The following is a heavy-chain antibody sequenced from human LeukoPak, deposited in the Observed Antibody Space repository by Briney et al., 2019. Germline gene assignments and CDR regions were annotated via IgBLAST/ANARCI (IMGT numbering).Heavy chain of an antibody. Sequence: SETLSLTCAVYGGSFSGYYWSWIRQPPGKGLEWIGEINHSGSTNYNPSLKSRVTISVDTSKNQFSLKLSSVTAADTAVYYCAGGGIVVVPAAVSAAAPSCWGQGTLVTVSS. CDR2: INHSGST. CDR3: AGGGIVVVPAAVSAAAPSC. D-gene: IGHD2-2*01. V-gene: IGHV4-34*01. CDR1: GGSFSGYY. J-gene: IGHJ4*02.